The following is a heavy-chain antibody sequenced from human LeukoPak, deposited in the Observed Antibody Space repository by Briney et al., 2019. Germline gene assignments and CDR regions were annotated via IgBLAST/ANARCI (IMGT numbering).Heavy chain of an antibody. V-gene: IGHV3-23*01. Sequence: PGGSLRLSCVASGFPFSAYAMSWVRQAPNKGLEWVSGIRGSGDPAYYAESVKGRFTVYRDNFRSIVYLQMDSLRAEDTALYYCAKDLSSGTGRGFDHWGQGTLVSVSS. D-gene: IGHD3/OR15-3a*01. CDR1: GFPFSAYA. J-gene: IGHJ4*02. CDR2: IRGSGDPA. CDR3: AKDLSSGTGRGFDH.